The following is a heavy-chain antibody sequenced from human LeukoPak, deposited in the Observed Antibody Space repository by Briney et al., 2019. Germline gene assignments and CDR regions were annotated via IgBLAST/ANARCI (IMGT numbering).Heavy chain of an antibody. J-gene: IGHJ6*03. Sequence: PSETLSLTCAVYGGSFSGYYWSWIRQPPGKGLEWIGEINHSGSTNYNPSLKSRVTVSVDTSKNQFSLKLSSVTAADTAVYYCARGYMRVTAYYYYYMDVWGKGTTVTVSS. V-gene: IGHV4-34*01. D-gene: IGHD2-21*02. CDR1: GGSFSGYY. CDR3: ARGYMRVTAYYYYYMDV. CDR2: INHSGST.